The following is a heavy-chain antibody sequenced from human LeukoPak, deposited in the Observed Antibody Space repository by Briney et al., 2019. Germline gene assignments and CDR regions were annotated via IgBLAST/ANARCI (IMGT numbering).Heavy chain of an antibody. CDR1: GGSVSGYY. CDR3: ARRARWAQDFDY. CDR2: IYYSGST. V-gene: IGHV4-59*08. D-gene: IGHD5-24*01. Sequence: PSETLSLTCTVSGGSVSGYYWSWIRQPPGKGLEWIAYIYYSGSTNYNPSLKSRVTISVDTSKNQFSLRLSSVTAADTAVYYRARRARWAQDFDYWGQGTLVTVSS. J-gene: IGHJ4*02.